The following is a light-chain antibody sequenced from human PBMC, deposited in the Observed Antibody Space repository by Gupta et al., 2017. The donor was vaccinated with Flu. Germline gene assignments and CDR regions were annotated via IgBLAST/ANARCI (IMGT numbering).Light chain of an antibody. J-gene: IGKJ1*01. CDR2: QVS. CDR3: MQGSRWPWA. Sequence: VTLGQPASISCRSSEGLVYSDGNTYLHWFFLRPGQSPRRLIYQVSHRESGVPDRFSGSGSGTDFTLKISRVEAEDVGVYYCMQGSRWPWAFGQGTKVEIK. V-gene: IGKV2-30*01. CDR1: EGLVYSDGNTY.